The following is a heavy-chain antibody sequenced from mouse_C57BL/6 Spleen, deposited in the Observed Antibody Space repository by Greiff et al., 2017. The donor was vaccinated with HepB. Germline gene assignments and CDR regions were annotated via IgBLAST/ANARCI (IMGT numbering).Heavy chain of an antibody. J-gene: IGHJ3*01. Sequence: QVQLQQSGAELVRPGASVTLSCKASGYTFTDYEMHWVKQTPVHGLEWIGAIDPETGGTAYNQKFKGKAILTADKSSSTAYMELRSLTSEDSAVYYCTRATTVVPFAYWGQGTLVTVSA. V-gene: IGHV1-15*01. D-gene: IGHD1-1*01. CDR1: GYTFTDYE. CDR3: TRATTVVPFAY. CDR2: IDPETGGT.